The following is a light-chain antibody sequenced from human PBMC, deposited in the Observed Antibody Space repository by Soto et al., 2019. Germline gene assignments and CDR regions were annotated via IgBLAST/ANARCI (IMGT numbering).Light chain of an antibody. J-gene: IGKJ1*01. V-gene: IGKV3-15*01. Sequence: EIVMTQSPATLSVSPGERATLSCRASQSVSSTLAWYQQKPGQAPRLLIYGASTRATGIPARFRGRGSGTEFTLTISSLQSQDWAVYYCLQYIVWRVTFGQGTKVEIK. CDR2: GAS. CDR1: QSVSST. CDR3: LQYIVWRVT.